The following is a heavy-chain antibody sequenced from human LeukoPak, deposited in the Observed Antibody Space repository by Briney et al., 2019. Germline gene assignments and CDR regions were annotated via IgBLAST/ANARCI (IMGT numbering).Heavy chain of an antibody. CDR2: IIPILGIA. CDR1: GGTFSSYA. Sequence: ASVTVSCKASGGTFSSYAISWVRQAPGQGLEWMGRIIPILGIANYAQKFQGRVTITADKSTSTAYTELSSLRSEDTAVYYCATNPDYGDSRDYWGQGTLVTVSS. V-gene: IGHV1-69*04. D-gene: IGHD4-17*01. J-gene: IGHJ4*02. CDR3: ATNPDYGDSRDY.